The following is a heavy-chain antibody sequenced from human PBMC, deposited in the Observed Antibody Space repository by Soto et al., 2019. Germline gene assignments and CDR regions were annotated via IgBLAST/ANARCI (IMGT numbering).Heavy chain of an antibody. V-gene: IGHV3-23*01. D-gene: IGHD6-13*01. CDR3: AKDGAGSWYADWFDP. CDR1: GFTFSSYA. J-gene: IGHJ5*02. Sequence: GGSLRLCCAASGFTFSSYAMSGVRQAPGKGLEWVSAISGSGGSTYYADSVKGRFTISRDNSKNTLYLQMNSLRAEDTAVYYCAKDGAGSWYADWFDPWGQGTLVTVSS. CDR2: ISGSGGST.